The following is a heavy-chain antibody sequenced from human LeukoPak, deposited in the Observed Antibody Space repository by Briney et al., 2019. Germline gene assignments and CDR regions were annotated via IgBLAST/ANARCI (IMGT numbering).Heavy chain of an antibody. CDR2: INPNSGGT. CDR3: ERGGDCSSTSCYQGDY. V-gene: IGHV1-2*02. J-gene: IGHJ4*02. Sequence: ASVKVSCKTSGYIFTDYYMHWVRQAPGQGIEWMGWINPNSGGTNYAQKFQGRVTMTRDTSISTAYMELSRLRSDDTAVYYCERGGDCSSTSCYQGDYWGQGTLVTVSS. D-gene: IGHD2-2*01. CDR1: GYIFTDYY.